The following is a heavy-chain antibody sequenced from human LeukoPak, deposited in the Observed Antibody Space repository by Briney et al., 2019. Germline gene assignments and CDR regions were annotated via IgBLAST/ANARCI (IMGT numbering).Heavy chain of an antibody. CDR1: GFTFGDYA. V-gene: IGHV3-49*04. D-gene: IGHD1-7*01. CDR2: IRSKAYGGTT. Sequence: GGSLRLSCTASGFTFGDYAMSWVRQAPGKGLEWVGFIRSKAYGGTTEYAASVKGRFTISRDDSKSIAYLQMNSLKTEDTAVYYRTRDWNYGDFDYWGQGTLVTVSS. CDR3: TRDWNYGDFDY. J-gene: IGHJ4*02.